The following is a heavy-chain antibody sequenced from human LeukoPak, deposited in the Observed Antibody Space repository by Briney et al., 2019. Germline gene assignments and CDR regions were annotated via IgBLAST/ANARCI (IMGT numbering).Heavy chain of an antibody. J-gene: IGHJ6*02. D-gene: IGHD6-19*01. CDR2: MNPNSGNT. CDR3: ARAPIVDRSGWYYPYYYYYYGMDV. CDR1: GYTFTSYD. V-gene: IGHV1-8*01. Sequence: ASVKVSCKASGYTFTSYDINWVRQATGQGLEWMGWMNPNSGNTGYAQKFQGRVTMTRNTSISTAYMALSSLRSEDTAVYYCARAPIVDRSGWYYPYYYYYYGMDVWGQGTTVTVSS.